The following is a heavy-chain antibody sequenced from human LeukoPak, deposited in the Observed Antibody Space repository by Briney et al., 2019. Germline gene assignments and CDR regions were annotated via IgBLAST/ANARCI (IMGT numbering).Heavy chain of an antibody. CDR1: GGSISSSSYY. CDR2: IYYSGST. J-gene: IGHJ4*02. V-gene: IGHV4-39*07. Sequence: SETLSLTCTVSGGSISSSSYYWGWIRQPPGKGLEWIGSIYYSGSTYYNPSLKSRVTISVDTSKNQFSLKLSPVTAADTAVYYCARVGGYSYGSDYWGQGTLVTVSS. D-gene: IGHD5-18*01. CDR3: ARVGGYSYGSDY.